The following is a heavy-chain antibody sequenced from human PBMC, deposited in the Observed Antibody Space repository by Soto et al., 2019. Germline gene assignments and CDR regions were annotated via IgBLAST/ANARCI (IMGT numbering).Heavy chain of an antibody. CDR2: IIPIFGTA. CDR1: GGTFSSYA. Sequence: QVQLVQSGAEVKKPGSSVKVSCKASGGTFSSYAISWVRQAPGQGLEWMGGIIPIFGTANYAQKFQGRVTITADESTSTAYMELSRLRSDDTDVYYCARVATMVRGGFYYYYGMDVWGQGPTVTVSS. CDR3: ARVATMVRGGFYYYYGMDV. J-gene: IGHJ6*02. V-gene: IGHV1-69*01. D-gene: IGHD3-10*01.